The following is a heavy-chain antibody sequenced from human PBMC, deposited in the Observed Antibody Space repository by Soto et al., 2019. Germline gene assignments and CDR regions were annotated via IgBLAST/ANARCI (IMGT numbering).Heavy chain of an antibody. Sequence: EVQLVESGGGLVKPGGSLRLSCSASGFSFSNYAMSWVRQAPGQGLEWVSSVTSTSQTYYVDSVKGRFTISRDNAMNSLYLQRNRLRAEDTAVYYCTRRDREASGGHYSEYWGQGTLVTVSS. CDR1: GFSFSNYA. CDR3: TRRDREASGGHYSEY. CDR2: VTSTSQT. D-gene: IGHD3-22*01. V-gene: IGHV3-21*01. J-gene: IGHJ4*02.